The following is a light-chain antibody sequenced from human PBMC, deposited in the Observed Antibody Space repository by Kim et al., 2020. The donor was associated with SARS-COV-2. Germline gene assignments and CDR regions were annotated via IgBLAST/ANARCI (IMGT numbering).Light chain of an antibody. V-gene: IGLV3-1*01. CDR3: QAWDSSTL. CDR1: KLGDKY. CDR2: QDS. J-gene: IGLJ2*01. Sequence: SYELTQPPSVSVSPGQTASITYSGDKLGDKYACWYQQKPGQSPVLVIYQDSKRPSGIPERFSGSNSGNTATLTISGTQAMDEADYYCQAWDSSTLFGGGTQLTVL.